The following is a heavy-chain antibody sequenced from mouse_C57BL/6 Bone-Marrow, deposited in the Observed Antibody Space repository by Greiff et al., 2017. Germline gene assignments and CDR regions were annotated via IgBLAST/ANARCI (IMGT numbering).Heavy chain of an antibody. CDR1: GFSLSTSGMG. CDR3: ARSLLRSSWFAY. Sequence: QVTLKVSGPGILQSSQTLSLPCSFSGFSLSTSGMGVSWIRQPSGKGLEWLAHIYWDDDKRYNPSLKSRLTLSKDTSRKQVFLKITIVDTAATATYYCARSLLRSSWFAYWGQGTLVTVSA. J-gene: IGHJ3*01. D-gene: IGHD1-2*01. V-gene: IGHV8-12*01. CDR2: IYWDDDK.